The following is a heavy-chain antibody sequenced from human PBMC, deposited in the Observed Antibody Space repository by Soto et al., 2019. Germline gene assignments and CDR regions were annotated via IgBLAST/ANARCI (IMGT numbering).Heavy chain of an antibody. D-gene: IGHD3-10*01. V-gene: IGHV4-34*01. CDR1: GGSFSGYY. CDR2: INHSGST. J-gene: IGHJ5*02. CDR3: ARGTFITMVRGVRGGGWFDP. Sequence: PSETLSLTCAVYGGSFSGYYWSWIRQPPGKGLEWIGEINHSGSTNYSPSLKSRVTISVDTSKNQFSLKLSSVTAADTAVYYCARGTFITMVRGVRGGGWFDPWGQGTLVTVSS.